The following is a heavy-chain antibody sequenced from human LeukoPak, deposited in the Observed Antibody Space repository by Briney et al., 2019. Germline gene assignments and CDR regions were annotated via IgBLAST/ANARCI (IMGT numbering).Heavy chain of an antibody. CDR3: ARIAVVVT. CDR2: IYTSGST. CDR1: GYSISSGYY. D-gene: IGHD3-22*01. Sequence: PSETLSLTCTVSGYSISSGYYWGWIRQPPGQGLEWIGRIYTSGSTNYNPSLKSRVTISVDTSKNQFSLKLSSVTAADTAVYYCARIAVVVTWGQGTLVTVSS. J-gene: IGHJ5*02. V-gene: IGHV4-38-2*02.